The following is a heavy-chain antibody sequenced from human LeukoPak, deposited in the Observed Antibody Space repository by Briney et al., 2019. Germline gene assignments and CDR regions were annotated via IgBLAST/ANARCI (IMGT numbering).Heavy chain of an antibody. D-gene: IGHD5-12*01. V-gene: IGHV4-59*01. CDR1: GGSITSSY. Sequence: SETLSLTCTVSGGSITSSYWSWIRQPPGKGLEWIGYINNSGTTKYNPYLKSRVTISVDTSKNRFSLRLSSVTAADTAVYYCARESWLDHWGRGTLVTVSS. J-gene: IGHJ4*02. CDR2: INNSGTT. CDR3: ARESWLDH.